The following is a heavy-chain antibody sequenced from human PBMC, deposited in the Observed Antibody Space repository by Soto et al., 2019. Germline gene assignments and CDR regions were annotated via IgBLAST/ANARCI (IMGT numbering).Heavy chain of an antibody. CDR3: AREACRWNYYDSSGYYCPLDY. Sequence: SETLSLTCTVSGGSISSGDYYWSWIRQPPGKGLEWIGYIYYSGSTYYNPSLKSRVTISVDTSKNQFSLKLSSVTAADTAVYYCAREACRWNYYDSSGYYCPLDYWGQGTLVTVSS. J-gene: IGHJ4*02. V-gene: IGHV4-30-4*01. CDR2: IYYSGST. CDR1: GGSISSGDYY. D-gene: IGHD3-22*01.